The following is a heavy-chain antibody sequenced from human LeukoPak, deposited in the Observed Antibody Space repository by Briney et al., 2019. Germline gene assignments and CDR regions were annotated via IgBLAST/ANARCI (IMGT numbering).Heavy chain of an antibody. Sequence: GGSLRLSCAASGFTFSGYGMSWVRQAPGKGLEWLSAISGNSDRTYYADSVRGRFTISRDNSKDTLYMQINTLRVEDTAVYYCAKDRLGAILYFDYWGQGTFLTVSS. CDR1: GFTFSGYG. D-gene: IGHD1-26*01. CDR3: AKDRLGAILYFDY. CDR2: ISGNSDRT. V-gene: IGHV3-23*01. J-gene: IGHJ4*02.